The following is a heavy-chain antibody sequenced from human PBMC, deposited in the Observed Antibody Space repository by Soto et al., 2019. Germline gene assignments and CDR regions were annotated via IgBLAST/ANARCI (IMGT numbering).Heavy chain of an antibody. CDR3: ARESGDWPLNWFDP. V-gene: IGHV3-74*01. CDR1: GFNFTNHW. D-gene: IGHD2-21*02. Sequence: ASVRLSCAASGFNFTNHWMHWVRQAPGKGLVWVSRITSDGKSKAYAESVKGRFAISRDNAKNTVYLQMNGLTVEDTAVYYCARESGDWPLNWFDPWGQGTLVTVSS. CDR2: ITSDGKSK. J-gene: IGHJ5*02.